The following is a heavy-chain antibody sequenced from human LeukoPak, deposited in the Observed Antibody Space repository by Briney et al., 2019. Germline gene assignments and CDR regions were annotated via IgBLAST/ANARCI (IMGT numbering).Heavy chain of an antibody. CDR3: ARFIAGRGNYYSTRDV. CDR2: IYTGGST. Sequence: SETLSLICIVSGGPISYNYWSWIRQPPGKGLEWIGHIYTGGSTNYNPSLESRVTISVDTSKNHFSLKLSSVTAADTAVYYCARFIAGRGNYYSTRDVWGKGPTVTVPS. J-gene: IGHJ6*03. D-gene: IGHD6-6*01. CDR1: GGPISYNY. V-gene: IGHV4-4*09.